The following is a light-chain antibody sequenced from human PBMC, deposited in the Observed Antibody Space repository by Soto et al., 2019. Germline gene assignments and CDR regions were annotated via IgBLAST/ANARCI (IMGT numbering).Light chain of an antibody. CDR2: EGS. CDR1: SSDVGSYNF. J-gene: IGLJ1*01. CDR3: CSYAGSSIYV. Sequence: QSVLTQPASVSGSPGQSITISCTGTSSDVGSYNFVSWYQHHPGKAPKVMIYEGSKRPSGVSSRFSGSKSGNTASLTISGRQAEGEADYYCCSYAGSSIYVFGTGTKLTVL. V-gene: IGLV2-23*01.